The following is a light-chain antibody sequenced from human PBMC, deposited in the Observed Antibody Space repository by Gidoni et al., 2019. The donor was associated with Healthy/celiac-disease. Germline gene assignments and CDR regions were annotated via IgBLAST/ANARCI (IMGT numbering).Light chain of an antibody. CDR3: CSYAGSSTQRV. V-gene: IGLV2-23*01. CDR2: EGS. CDR1: SSDVGSYNL. Sequence: QSALTQPASVSGSPGQSITIYCTGTSSDVGSYNLVSWYQQHPGKAPKLMIYEGSKRPSGVSNRFSGSKSGNTASLTISGLQAEDEADYYCCSYAGSSTQRVFGGGTKLTVL. J-gene: IGLJ3*02.